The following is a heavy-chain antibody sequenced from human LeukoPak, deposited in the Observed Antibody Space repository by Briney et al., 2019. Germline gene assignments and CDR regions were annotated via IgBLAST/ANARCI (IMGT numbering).Heavy chain of an antibody. V-gene: IGHV4-4*07. CDR1: GGSISSYY. Sequence: SVTLSLTCTVSGGSISSYYWSWIRQPAGKGLEWIGRIYTSGSTNYNPSLKSRVTMSVDTSKNQFSLKLSSVTAADTAVYYCARGRDIVVVPADEDWFDPWGQGTLVTVSS. CDR2: IYTSGST. J-gene: IGHJ5*02. D-gene: IGHD2-2*01. CDR3: ARGRDIVVVPADEDWFDP.